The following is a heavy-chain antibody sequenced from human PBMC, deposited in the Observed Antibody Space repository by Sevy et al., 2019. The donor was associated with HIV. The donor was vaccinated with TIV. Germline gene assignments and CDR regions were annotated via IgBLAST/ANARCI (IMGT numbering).Heavy chain of an antibody. V-gene: IGHV3-30*18. CDR3: AKDQGRYNNAPGH. Sequence: GGSLRLSCAASGLTFSTYGMHWVRQAPGKGLEWVAVISDDGNIQYYADSLKGRFTDSRDNSTNTGYLQMNSLGADDSDVYYCAKDQGRYNNAPGHWGQGTLVTVSS. CDR1: GLTFSTYG. CDR2: ISDDGNIQ. J-gene: IGHJ4*02. D-gene: IGHD1-1*01.